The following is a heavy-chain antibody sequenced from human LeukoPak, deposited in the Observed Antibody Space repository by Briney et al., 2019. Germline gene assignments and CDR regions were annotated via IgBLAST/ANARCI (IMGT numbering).Heavy chain of an antibody. Sequence: GGSLRLSCAASGFTFDDYAMQWVRQAPGKGLEWVSGISWNSGSIGYADSVKGRFTISRDNAKNSLYLQMNSLRAEDTALYYCATYSSSSGHYYYGMDVWGQGTTVTVSS. D-gene: IGHD6-6*01. CDR3: ATYSSSSGHYYYGMDV. CDR2: ISWNSGSI. CDR1: GFTFDDYA. V-gene: IGHV3-9*01. J-gene: IGHJ6*02.